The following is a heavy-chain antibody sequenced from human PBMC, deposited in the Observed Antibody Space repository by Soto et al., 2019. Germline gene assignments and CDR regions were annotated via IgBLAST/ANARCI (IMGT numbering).Heavy chain of an antibody. CDR2: IRNKANNYAT. V-gene: IGHV3-73*02. Sequence: EVQLVESGGGLVQPGGSLKLSCAASGFPFSDSALHWVRQASGKGLQWVGRIRNKANNYATPYGASVRGRFTISRDESKNTAYLQMNSLKSEDTAVYYCTRVGSGTYAFDSWGQGVLVTVSS. D-gene: IGHD1-26*01. J-gene: IGHJ4*02. CDR3: TRVGSGTYAFDS. CDR1: GFPFSDSA.